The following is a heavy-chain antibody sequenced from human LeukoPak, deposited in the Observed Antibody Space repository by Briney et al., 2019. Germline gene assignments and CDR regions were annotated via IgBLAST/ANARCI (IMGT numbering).Heavy chain of an antibody. Sequence: GRSLRLSCAASGSTFSDYYMSWIRQAPGKGLEWVSYISSSGSTIHYADSVKGRFTISRDNAKNSLYLQMNSLRAEDTAVYYCARAGDGYNYPDYFDYWGQGTLVTVSS. CDR2: ISSSGSTI. J-gene: IGHJ4*02. D-gene: IGHD5-24*01. CDR1: GSTFSDYY. CDR3: ARAGDGYNYPDYFDY. V-gene: IGHV3-11*01.